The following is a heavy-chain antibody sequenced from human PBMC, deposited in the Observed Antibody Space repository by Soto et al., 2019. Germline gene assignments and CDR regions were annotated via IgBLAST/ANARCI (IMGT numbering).Heavy chain of an antibody. CDR3: ARTNYYYYGMDV. CDR1: GGSFSGYY. CDR2: INHSGST. J-gene: IGHJ6*02. V-gene: IGHV4-34*01. Sequence: PSETLSLTCAVYGGSFSGYYWSWIRQPPGKGLEWIGEINHSGSTNYNLSIKSRVTISVDTSKNQFSLKLSFVTAADTAVYYCARTNYYYYGMDVWGQGTTVS.